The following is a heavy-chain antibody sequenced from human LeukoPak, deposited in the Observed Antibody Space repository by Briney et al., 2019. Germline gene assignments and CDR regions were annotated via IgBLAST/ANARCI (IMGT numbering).Heavy chain of an antibody. CDR2: FDPEDGET. Sequence: ASVKVSCKVSGYTLTELSMHWVRQAPGKGLEWMGGFDPEDGETIYAQKFQGRVTMTEDTSTDTAYMELSSLRSEGTAVYYCATGARLGSGVLHAYFDYWGQGTLVTVSS. CDR3: ATGARLGSGVLHAYFDY. V-gene: IGHV1-24*01. J-gene: IGHJ4*02. D-gene: IGHD2-15*01. CDR1: GYTLTELS.